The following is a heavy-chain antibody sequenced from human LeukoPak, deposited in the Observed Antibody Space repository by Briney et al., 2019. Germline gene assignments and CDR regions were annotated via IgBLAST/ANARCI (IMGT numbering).Heavy chain of an antibody. Sequence: GGSLSLSCAASGFTFSSYAMHWVRQAPGRGREWVASITDDGSNEYYADSVKGRFTISRDNSKNTLYLQMNSLRAEDTAVYYCATPKGGSGSHRAPLEYWGQGTLVTVST. V-gene: IGHV3-30-3*01. CDR1: GFTFSSYA. CDR2: ITDDGSNE. CDR3: ATPKGGSGSHRAPLEY. J-gene: IGHJ4*02. D-gene: IGHD3-10*01.